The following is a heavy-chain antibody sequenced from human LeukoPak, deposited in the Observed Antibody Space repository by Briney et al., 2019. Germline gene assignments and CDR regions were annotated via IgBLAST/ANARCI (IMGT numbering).Heavy chain of an antibody. CDR1: GGSFSGYY. CDR2: INHSGST. D-gene: IGHD6-13*01. J-gene: IGHJ6*02. Sequence: SETLSLTCADYGGSFSGYYWSWIRQPPGKGLEWIGEINHSGSTNYNPSLKSRVTISVDTSKNQFSLKLSSVTAADTAVYYCARAAEQPSYYYGMDVWGQGTTVTVSS. CDR3: ARAAEQPSYYYGMDV. V-gene: IGHV4-34*01.